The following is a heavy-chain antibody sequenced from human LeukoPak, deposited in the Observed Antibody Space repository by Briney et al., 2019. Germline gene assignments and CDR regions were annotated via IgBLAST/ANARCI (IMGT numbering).Heavy chain of an antibody. V-gene: IGHV4-4*07. CDR1: GGSMSTYY. J-gene: IGHJ3*02. CDR3: ARDSPYYDFWSATARMAFDI. D-gene: IGHD3-3*01. Sequence: SETLSLTCTVSGGSMSTYYWSWVRQPAGKGLEYIGRIYTSGSTNYNPSLKSRVTISVDTSKNQFSLKLSSVTAADTAVYYCARDSPYYDFWSATARMAFDIWGQGTMVTVSS. CDR2: IYTSGST.